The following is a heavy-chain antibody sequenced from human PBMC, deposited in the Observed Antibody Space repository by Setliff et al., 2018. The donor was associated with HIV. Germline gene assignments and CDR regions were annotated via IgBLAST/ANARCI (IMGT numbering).Heavy chain of an antibody. J-gene: IGHJ4*02. V-gene: IGHV1-18*04. D-gene: IGHD6-19*01. CDR3: ARMLGSSGWYVY. CDR1: GYTFMNFG. Sequence: GASVKVSCKASGYTFMNFGISWVRQAPGQGLEWMGWITTYNGDTNYAQKFQGRVSMTTDTSTSTAYMEMKSLTSDDTAVYYCARMLGSSGWYVYWGQGTLVTVSS. CDR2: ITTYNGDT.